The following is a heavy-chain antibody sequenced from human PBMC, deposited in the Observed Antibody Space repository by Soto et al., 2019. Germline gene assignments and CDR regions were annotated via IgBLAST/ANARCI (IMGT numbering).Heavy chain of an antibody. CDR2: IKQDGSEK. J-gene: IGHJ5*02. CDR3: ARPTSSGNWFDP. V-gene: IGHV3-7*01. Sequence: EVQLVESGGGLVQPGGSLRLSCAASGFTFSSYWMSWVRQAPGKGLEWVANIKQDGSEKYYVDSVKGRFTISRDNAKNSLYLHMTSLRAEDTAVYYCARPTSSGNWFDPWGQGTLVTVSS. CDR1: GFTFSSYW.